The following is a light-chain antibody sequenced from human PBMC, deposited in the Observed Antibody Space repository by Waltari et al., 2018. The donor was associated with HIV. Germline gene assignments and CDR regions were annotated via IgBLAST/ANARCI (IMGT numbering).Light chain of an antibody. CDR1: SSNIGSNY. J-gene: IGLJ3*02. CDR2: SNN. Sequence: QSVLTQPPSASGTPGQRVTISCPGSSSNIGSNYVYWYQQLPGTAPKLLIYSNNQRPSGVPGRFSGSKSGTSASLAISGLRSEDEADYYCAAWDDSLSGWVFGGGTKLTVL. CDR3: AAWDDSLSGWV. V-gene: IGLV1-47*02.